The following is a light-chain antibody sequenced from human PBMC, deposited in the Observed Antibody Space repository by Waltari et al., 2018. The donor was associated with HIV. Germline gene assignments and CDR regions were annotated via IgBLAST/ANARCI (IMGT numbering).Light chain of an antibody. Sequence: NFMLTQPNFVSGSPGKTVIISWTRSSGSIDSNYVQWDQQRPGEAPIILFYADTERPSGVSGRFSASIGSSSNSASLTISVLKTEDEADYYCQSSDSIIAVFGGGTKLTVL. CDR3: QSSDSIIAV. CDR1: SGSIDSNY. CDR2: ADT. J-gene: IGLJ3*02. V-gene: IGLV6-57*03.